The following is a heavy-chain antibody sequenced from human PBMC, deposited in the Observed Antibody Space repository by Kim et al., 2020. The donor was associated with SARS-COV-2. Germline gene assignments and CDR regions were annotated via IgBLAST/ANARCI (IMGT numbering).Heavy chain of an antibody. CDR2: INPSDGST. D-gene: IGHD5-18*01. V-gene: IGHV1-46*01. Sequence: ASVKVSCKASGYTFTSFYMHWVRQAPGQGLEWMGIINPSDGSTFFAQKFQDRVNVTRDTSATTVYMELTNVRSEDTAVYYCARTQSGDMDYWGQGPLVSV. CDR1: GYTFTSFY. CDR3: ARTQSGDMDY. J-gene: IGHJ4*02.